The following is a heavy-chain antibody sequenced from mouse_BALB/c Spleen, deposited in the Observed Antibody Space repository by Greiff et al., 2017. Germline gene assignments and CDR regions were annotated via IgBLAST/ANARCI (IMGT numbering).Heavy chain of an antibody. Sequence: DVHLVESGGGLVKPGGSLKLSCAASGFTFSSYAMSWVRQSPEKRLEWVAEISSGGSYTYYPDTVTGRFTISRDNAKNTLYLEMSSLRSEDTAMYYCARSHGNYFAMDYWGQGTSVTVSS. J-gene: IGHJ4*01. CDR3: ARSHGNYFAMDY. CDR1: GFTFSSYA. D-gene: IGHD2-1*01. CDR2: ISSGGSYT. V-gene: IGHV5-9-4*01.